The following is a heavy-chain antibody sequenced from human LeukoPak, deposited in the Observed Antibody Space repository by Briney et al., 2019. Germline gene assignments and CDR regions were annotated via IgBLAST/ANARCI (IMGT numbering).Heavy chain of an antibody. CDR3: ASFQEGYYFDY. V-gene: IGHV1-18*01. CDR2: ISAYNGNT. Sequence: GASVKVSCKASGYTFTSYGISGVRQAPGQGLEWMGWISAYNGNTNYAQKLQGRVTMTTDTSTSTAYMELRSLRSDDTAVYYCASFQEGYYFDYWGQGTLVTVSS. J-gene: IGHJ4*02. CDR1: GYTFTSYG.